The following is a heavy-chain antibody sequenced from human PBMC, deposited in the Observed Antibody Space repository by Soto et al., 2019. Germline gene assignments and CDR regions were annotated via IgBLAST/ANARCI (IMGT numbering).Heavy chain of an antibody. CDR1: GGSVNTAPYH. J-gene: IGHJ4*02. CDR2: IYYTGST. D-gene: IGHD3-22*01. CDR3: ARDHRSYYDTSGYYPYFDF. V-gene: IGHV4-61*01. Sequence: LSLTCTVSGGSVNTAPYHWSWIRQSPRNGLEWIGNIYYTGSTNYNPSFESRVAISLDTSNNQFSLRLTSLTAADTAVYFCARDHRSYYDTSGYYPYFDFWGQGTLVTVSS.